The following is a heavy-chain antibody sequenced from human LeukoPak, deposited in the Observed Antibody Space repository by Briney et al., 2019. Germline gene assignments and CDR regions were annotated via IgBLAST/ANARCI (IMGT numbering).Heavy chain of an antibody. Sequence: SETLSLTCAVYGGSFNAYYYYWSWIRQPPGKGLEWIGEISHSGSTDYNPSLKSRVSISVDTSKNQFSLRLSSVTAADPAVYYCARGVDKSATFYYYYYIDVWGKGTTVTVSS. D-gene: IGHD1-1*01. CDR1: GGSFNAYYYY. CDR2: ISHSGST. J-gene: IGHJ6*03. V-gene: IGHV4-34*01. CDR3: ARGVDKSATFYYYYYIDV.